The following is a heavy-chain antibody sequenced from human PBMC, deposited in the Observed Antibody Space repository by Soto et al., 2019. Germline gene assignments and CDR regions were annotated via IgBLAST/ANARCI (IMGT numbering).Heavy chain of an antibody. V-gene: IGHV1-8*01. Sequence: ASAEVSCEACGYTLGTYDSYWVRNATGQGLEWMGWMNPYNGKAGYAQKFQGRVTMTRNTSISTAYMDLTSLKSNATPVYFCARRKERSGPHYFDSWGQGTLVTVSS. CDR3: ARRKERSGPHYFDS. CDR2: MNPYNGKA. D-gene: IGHD1-1*01. J-gene: IGHJ4*02. CDR1: GYTLGTYD.